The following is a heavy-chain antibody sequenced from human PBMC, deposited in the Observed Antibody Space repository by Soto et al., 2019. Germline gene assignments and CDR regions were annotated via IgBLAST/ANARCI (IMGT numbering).Heavy chain of an antibody. D-gene: IGHD1-26*01. J-gene: IGHJ6*02. CDR2: IWYDGSDK. CDR1: GFTFSSYG. V-gene: IGHV3-33*01. Sequence: GGSLRLSCAASGFTFSSYGMHWVRQAPGKGLEWVAVIWYDGSDKYYADSVKGRFTISRDNSKNTMYVQMNSLRVEDTAVYYCARAGGSYQTNYYYYGMDVWGQGTTVTVSS. CDR3: ARAGGSYQTNYYYYGMDV.